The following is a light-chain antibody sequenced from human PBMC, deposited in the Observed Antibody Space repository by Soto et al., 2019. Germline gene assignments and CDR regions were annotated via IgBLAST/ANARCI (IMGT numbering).Light chain of an antibody. J-gene: IGKJ5*01. CDR1: QSVSSSY. CDR2: GAS. CDR3: QQRSNWPPIT. V-gene: IGKV3D-20*02. Sequence: EIVLTQSPGTLSLSPGERATLSCRASQSVSSSYLAWYQQKPGQAPRLLIYGASSRATGIPDRFSGSGSGTAFALTIGRLEPEDFAVYYCQQRSNWPPITFGQGTRLEI.